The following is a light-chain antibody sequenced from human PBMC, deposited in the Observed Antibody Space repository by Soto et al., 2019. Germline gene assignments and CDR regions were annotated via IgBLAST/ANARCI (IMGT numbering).Light chain of an antibody. J-gene: IGKJ1*01. Sequence: DIHMTQSPSSLSASIGDSVTITCRASQTIIGYLNWYQQKPGKAPRLLINAASNLQSGVPSRFRGSGSETDFTLTITSLQPEDFATYYCQQSYTTPRTFGQGTKVDIK. V-gene: IGKV1-39*01. CDR3: QQSYTTPRT. CDR2: AAS. CDR1: QTIIGY.